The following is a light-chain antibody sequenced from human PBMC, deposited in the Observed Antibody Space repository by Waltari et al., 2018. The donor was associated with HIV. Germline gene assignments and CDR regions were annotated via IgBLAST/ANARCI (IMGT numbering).Light chain of an antibody. CDR1: QYISTN. V-gene: IGKV1-9*01. CDR2: SAS. CDR3: LQLSNFPFT. J-gene: IGKJ2*01. Sequence: DIRLTQSPSLLSASVGDRVSFTCRSSQYISTNLAWFQQKPGKVPNLLIYSASTLHVGVPSRFSGSGSGTEFTLTIDVLQPEDFATYYCLQLSNFPFTFGPGTKLAIK.